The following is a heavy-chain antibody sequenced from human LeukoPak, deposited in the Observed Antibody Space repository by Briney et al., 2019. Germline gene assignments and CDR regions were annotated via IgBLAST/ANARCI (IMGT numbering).Heavy chain of an antibody. CDR1: GGSISSGGSS. V-gene: IGHV4-30-2*01. J-gene: IGHJ4*02. D-gene: IGHD4-11*01. CDR2: IYHSGST. CDR3: ARNSVNDGSDY. Sequence: PSETLSLTCAVSGGSISSGGSSWSWIRQPPGKGLEWIGYIYHSGSTYYNPSLKSRVTISVDRSKNQFSLKLSSVTAADTAVYYCARNSVNDGSDYWGQGTLVTVSS.